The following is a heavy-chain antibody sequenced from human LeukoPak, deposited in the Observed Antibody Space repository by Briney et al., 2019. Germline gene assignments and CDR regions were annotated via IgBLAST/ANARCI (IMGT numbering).Heavy chain of an antibody. CDR3: ARADGTKCDF. CDR2: IYYSGST. V-gene: IGHV4-59*08. Sequence: SEALSLTCTVSGGSISFYYWSWIRQPPGKGLEWIGCIYYSGSTNYNPSLKSRVTISVDTSTNQFSLKLNSVTAADTAVYCCARADGTKCDFWGQGTLVTVSS. D-gene: IGHD2-8*01. CDR1: GGSISFYY. J-gene: IGHJ4*02.